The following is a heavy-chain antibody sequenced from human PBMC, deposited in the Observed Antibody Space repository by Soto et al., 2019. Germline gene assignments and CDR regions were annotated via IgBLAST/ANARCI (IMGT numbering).Heavy chain of an antibody. D-gene: IGHD3-22*01. CDR1: GGSISSGGYY. CDR3: ASATYYYDSSGYYYGKSFDY. J-gene: IGHJ4*02. V-gene: IGHV4-31*03. CDR2: IYYSGST. Sequence: QVQLQESGPGLVKPSQTLSLTCTVSGGSISSGGYYWSWIRQHPGKGLEWIGYIYYSGSTYYNPSLKSRVTISVDTSNNQFSLKLSSVTAADTVVYYCASATYYYDSSGYYYGKSFDYWGQGTLVTVSS.